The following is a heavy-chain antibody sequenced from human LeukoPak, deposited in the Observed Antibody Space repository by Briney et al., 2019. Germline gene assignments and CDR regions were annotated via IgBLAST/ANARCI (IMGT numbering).Heavy chain of an antibody. CDR1: GYTFTSYD. Sequence: ASVKVSCKASGYTFTSYDINWVRQAPGQGLEWMGIINPSGGSTSYAQKFQGKVTMTRDTSTGAVFMELSSLRSEDTAVYYCARSSASIDYWGQGTLVTVSS. J-gene: IGHJ4*02. D-gene: IGHD6-6*01. CDR3: ARSSASIDY. V-gene: IGHV1-46*01. CDR2: INPSGGST.